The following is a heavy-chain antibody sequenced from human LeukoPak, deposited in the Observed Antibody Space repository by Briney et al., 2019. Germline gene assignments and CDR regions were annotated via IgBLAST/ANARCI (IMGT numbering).Heavy chain of an antibody. CDR3: ASGPVLRYFDWLLDDPYYMDV. CDR2: IYYSGST. V-gene: IGHV4-39*01. CDR1: GGSISSSSYY. D-gene: IGHD3-9*01. Sequence: SETLSLTCTVSGGSISSSSYYWGWIRQPPGKGLEWIGSIYYSGSTYYNPSLKRRVTISVDTSKNQFSLKLSSVTAADTAVYYCASGPVLRYFDWLLDDPYYMDVWGKGTTVTISS. J-gene: IGHJ6*03.